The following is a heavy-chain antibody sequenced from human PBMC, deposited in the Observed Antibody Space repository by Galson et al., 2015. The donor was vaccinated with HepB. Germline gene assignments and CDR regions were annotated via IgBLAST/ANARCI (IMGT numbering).Heavy chain of an antibody. CDR1: GFTVSGSY. J-gene: IGHJ4*02. D-gene: IGHD4-11*01. CDR2: FHSDGDS. Sequence: SLRLSCAASGFTVSGSYMSWVRQAPGKGLEWVSVFHSDGDSDYADSVKGRFTISRDNSKNTLYLQMSSLRAEDTAVYFCARDHFDYSNAIYDFGSWGQGTLVTVSS. CDR3: ARDHFDYSNAIYDFGS. V-gene: IGHV3-53*01.